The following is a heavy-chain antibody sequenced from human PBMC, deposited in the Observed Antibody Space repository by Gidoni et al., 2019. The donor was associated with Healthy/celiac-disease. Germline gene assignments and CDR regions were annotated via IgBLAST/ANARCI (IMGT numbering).Heavy chain of an antibody. CDR2: IWYDGSNK. J-gene: IGHJ4*02. D-gene: IGHD3-3*01. CDR1: GFTFSSYG. Sequence: QVQLVESGGGVVQPGRSLRLSCAASGFTFSSYGMHWVRQAPGKGLEWVAGIWYDGSNKYYADSVKGRFTISRDNSKNTLYLQMNILRAEDTAVYYCARQYYDFWSGYYTHPYFDYWGQGTLVTVSS. V-gene: IGHV3-33*01. CDR3: ARQYYDFWSGYYTHPYFDY.